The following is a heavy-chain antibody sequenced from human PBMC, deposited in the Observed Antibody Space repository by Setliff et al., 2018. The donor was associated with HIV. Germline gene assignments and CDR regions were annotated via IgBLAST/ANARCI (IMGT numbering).Heavy chain of an antibody. CDR3: ARDHHSGRGSNFPWYSDL. CDR2: ITSYNGNT. CDR1: GYTFSNYG. V-gene: IGHV1-18*01. D-gene: IGHD1-26*01. J-gene: IGHJ2*01. Sequence: ASVKVSCKVSGYTFSNYGITWVRQAPGQGLEWMGWITSYNGNTNYAKKFKGRVTMTTDTSTSIAYMELKSLRSEDTAVYYCARDHHSGRGSNFPWYSDLWGRGTLVTSPQ.